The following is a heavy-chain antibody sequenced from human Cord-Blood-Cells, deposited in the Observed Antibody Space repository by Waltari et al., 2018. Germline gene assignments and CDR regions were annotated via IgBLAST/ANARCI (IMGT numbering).Heavy chain of an antibody. Sequence: QVQLVQSGAEVQKPGASVKVSCKVSGYTFTGYYMTWVRQAPGQGLEWMGWINPNSGGTNYAQKFQGRVTMTRDTSISTAYMELSRLRSDDTAVYYCARIYYGSGSYYDAFDIWGQGTMVTVSS. D-gene: IGHD3-10*01. V-gene: IGHV1-2*02. J-gene: IGHJ3*02. CDR2: INPNSGGT. CDR3: ARIYYGSGSYYDAFDI. CDR1: GYTFTGYY.